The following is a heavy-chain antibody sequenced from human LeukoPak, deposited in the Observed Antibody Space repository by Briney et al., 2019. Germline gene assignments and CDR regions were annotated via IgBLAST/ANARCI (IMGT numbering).Heavy chain of an antibody. V-gene: IGHV2-5*01. CDR2: IYWNDDK. D-gene: IGHD4-23*01. Sequence: SGPTLVKPTQTLTLTCTFSGFSLSTSGVGVGWIRQPPGKALEWLSLIYWNDDKRYSPSLKSRLTITKDTSKNQVVLTMTNMDPVDTATYYCAHSRTATVVTRGFDYWGQGTLVTVSS. J-gene: IGHJ4*02. CDR3: AHSRTATVVTRGFDY. CDR1: GFSLSTSGVG.